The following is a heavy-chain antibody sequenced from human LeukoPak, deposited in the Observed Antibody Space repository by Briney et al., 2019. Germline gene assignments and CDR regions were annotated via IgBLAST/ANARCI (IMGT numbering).Heavy chain of an antibody. J-gene: IGHJ4*02. CDR1: GFNFSYSW. V-gene: IGHV3-7*01. Sequence: GGSLRLSCAASGFNFSYSWMSWVRQAPGKGLEWVATINEDESETYYADSVMGRFTISRDNSKNTLYLQMNSLRAEDTAVYYCAKGYSSYFDYWGQGTLVTVSS. CDR3: AKGYSSYFDY. CDR2: INEDESET. D-gene: IGHD6-19*01.